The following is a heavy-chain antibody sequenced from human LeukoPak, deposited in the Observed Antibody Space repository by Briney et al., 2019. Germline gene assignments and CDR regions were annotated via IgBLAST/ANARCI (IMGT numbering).Heavy chain of an antibody. CDR1: GGSISGYD. CDR2: IYTNGKT. V-gene: IGHV4-4*07. CDR3: ARRFSANAFDI. Sequence: SETLSLTCTVSGGSISGYDWSWIWQPAGKGLEWIGRIYTNGKTDYNPSLKSQVTMSVDTSKNQFSLRLMSVTAADTAVHFCARRFSANAFDIWGQGTVVTVSS. J-gene: IGHJ3*02. D-gene: IGHD5-12*01.